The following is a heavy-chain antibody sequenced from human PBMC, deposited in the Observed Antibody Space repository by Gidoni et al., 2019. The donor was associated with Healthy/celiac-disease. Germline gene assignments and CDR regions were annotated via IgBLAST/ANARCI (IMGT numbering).Heavy chain of an antibody. V-gene: IGHV1-69*01. CDR1: GGTFSRYA. Sequence: QVQLVQSGAEVEKPGSSVKVSCKASGGTFSRYAISWVRQAPGQGLEWMGGIIPIFGTANYAQKFQGRVTITADESTSTAYMELSSLRSEDTAVYYCARDEDIVVVPAGYGDYYKFDYWGQGTLVTVSS. CDR2: IIPIFGTA. D-gene: IGHD2-2*01. J-gene: IGHJ4*02. CDR3: ARDEDIVVVPAGYGDYYKFDY.